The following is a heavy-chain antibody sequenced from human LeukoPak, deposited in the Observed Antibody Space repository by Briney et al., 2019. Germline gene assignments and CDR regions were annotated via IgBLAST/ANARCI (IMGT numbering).Heavy chain of an antibody. CDR2: INPNSGGT. D-gene: IGHD4-17*01. J-gene: IGHJ6*02. CDR3: AREARTPTVTDGMDV. CDR1: GYAFTGYY. Sequence: ASVKVSCKAPGYAFTGYYMHWVRQAPGQGLECMGWINPNSGGTNYAQKFQGRVTMTRDTSISTAYMELSRLRSDDTAVYYCAREARTPTVTDGMDVWGQGTTVTVSS. V-gene: IGHV1-2*02.